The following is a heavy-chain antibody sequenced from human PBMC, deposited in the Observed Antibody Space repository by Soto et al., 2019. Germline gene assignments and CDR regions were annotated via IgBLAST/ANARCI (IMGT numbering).Heavy chain of an antibody. CDR1: GYTFTGSY. V-gene: IGHV1-46*01. Sequence: ASVKVSCKAFGYTFTGSYIHWMRQAPGQGLEWMGIINHTGGITNYAQKFQGRVVMTSDTSTSTVYVELSSLTSEDTATYYCAILYGVHNTSPCWHGYFDDWGQGTLVTVS. CDR3: AILYGVHNTSPCWHGYFDD. J-gene: IGHJ4*02. CDR2: INHTGGIT. D-gene: IGHD4-17*01.